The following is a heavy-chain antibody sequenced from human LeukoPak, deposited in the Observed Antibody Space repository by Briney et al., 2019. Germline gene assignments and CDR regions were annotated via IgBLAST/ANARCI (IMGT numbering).Heavy chain of an antibody. J-gene: IGHJ4*02. V-gene: IGHV1-2*02. D-gene: IGHD2-15*01. Sequence: GASVEVSCKTSGYTFTDYYVHWVRQVPGQGLEWLAWTNPDSGGTNVAQRFQGRVTMTRDTSVNTVHMELNRLRSDAKAVYYCARDLCHGGSCFHFDSWGQGTLVTVSS. CDR1: GYTFTDYY. CDR2: TNPDSGGT. CDR3: ARDLCHGGSCFHFDS.